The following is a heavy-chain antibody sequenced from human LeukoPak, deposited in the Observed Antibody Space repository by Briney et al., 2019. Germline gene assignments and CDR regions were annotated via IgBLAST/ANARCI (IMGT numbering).Heavy chain of an antibody. Sequence: PGGSLRLSCAASGFTFSSFALSWVRQAPGKGLEWVSSISGSGDSTYYMDSVKGRFTISRDNSKNTLYLQMNSLRAEDTAVYYCARHSGYDSPLDYWGQGTLVTVSS. CDR3: ARHSGYDSPLDY. CDR2: ISGSGDST. V-gene: IGHV3-23*01. D-gene: IGHD5-12*01. CDR1: GFTFSSFA. J-gene: IGHJ4*02.